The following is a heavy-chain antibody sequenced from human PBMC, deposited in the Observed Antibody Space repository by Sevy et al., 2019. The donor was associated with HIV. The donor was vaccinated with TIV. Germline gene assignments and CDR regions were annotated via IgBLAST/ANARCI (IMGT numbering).Heavy chain of an antibody. Sequence: GGSLRLSCAASGFTFSSYGMHWVRQAPGKGLEWVAFIRYDGSNKFYADSVKGRFTISRDNSKNTLYLKMNSLRAEDTAVYYCAKDGAVTTLDYFDYWGQGTLVTVSS. V-gene: IGHV3-30*02. CDR3: AKDGAVTTLDYFDY. CDR2: IRYDGSNK. CDR1: GFTFSSYG. J-gene: IGHJ4*02. D-gene: IGHD4-17*01.